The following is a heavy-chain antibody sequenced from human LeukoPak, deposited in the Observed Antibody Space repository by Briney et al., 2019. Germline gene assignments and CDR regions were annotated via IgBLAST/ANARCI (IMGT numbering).Heavy chain of an antibody. J-gene: IGHJ4*02. V-gene: IGHV3-30-3*01. CDR2: ISYDGTNK. Sequence: PGGSLRLSCAASGFTFTNYALHWVRQAPGKGLEWVAVISYDGTNKYYADSVKGRFTISRDNSKNTLSLRMNSLRAEDTALYYCARGSVLGAAKNYFDYWGQGALVTVSS. D-gene: IGHD2-21*02. CDR3: ARGSVLGAAKNYFDY. CDR1: GFTFTNYA.